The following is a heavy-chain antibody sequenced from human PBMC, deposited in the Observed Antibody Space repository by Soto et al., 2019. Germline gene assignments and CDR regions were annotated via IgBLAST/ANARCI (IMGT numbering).Heavy chain of an antibody. Sequence: QVRLVQSGPEMKKPGASVKVSCRTSGYAFPHYVINWVRQAPGHGLEWMGFSTHTGNTNYAQNFQGRVVLTTDTSTSAAYMEVTSLRSDVTAVYYCARSGEHPLDYWGQGTPVTVSS. CDR3: ARSGEHPLDY. CDR2: STHTGNT. D-gene: IGHD1-26*01. V-gene: IGHV1-18*01. J-gene: IGHJ4*02. CDR1: GYAFPHYV.